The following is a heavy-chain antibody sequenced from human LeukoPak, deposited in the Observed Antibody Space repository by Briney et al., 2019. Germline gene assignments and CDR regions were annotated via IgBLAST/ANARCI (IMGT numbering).Heavy chain of an antibody. CDR3: AKYAPPTTVVTRYFDY. CDR2: ITTGDGNT. J-gene: IGHJ4*02. D-gene: IGHD4-23*01. CDR1: GFTFSSYT. V-gene: IGHV3-23*01. Sequence: GGSLRLSCTASGFTFSSYTMTWVRQAPGKGLKWVSTITTGDGNTYYADSVKGRFTVSRDDSKNTLYLQMNSLRAEDTAVYYCAKYAPPTTVVTRYFDYWGQGTLVTVSS.